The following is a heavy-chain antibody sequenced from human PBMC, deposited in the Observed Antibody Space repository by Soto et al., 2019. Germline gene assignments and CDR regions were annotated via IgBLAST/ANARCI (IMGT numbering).Heavy chain of an antibody. D-gene: IGHD6-19*01. CDR1: GFTFSSYA. V-gene: IGHV3-30-3*01. J-gene: IGHJ4*02. Sequence: GGSLRLSCAASGFTFSSYAMHWVRQAPGKGLEWVAVISYDGSNKYYADSVKGRFTISRDNSKNTLYLQMNSLRAEDTAVYYCARDPASSGWYFNYYFDYWGQGTLVTVSS. CDR2: ISYDGSNK. CDR3: ARDPASSGWYFNYYFDY.